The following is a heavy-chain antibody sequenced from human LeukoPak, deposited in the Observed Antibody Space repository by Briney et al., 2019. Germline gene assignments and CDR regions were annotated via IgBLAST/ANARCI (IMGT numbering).Heavy chain of an antibody. Sequence: GGTLRLSCAASGFTFSSYAMSWVRQAPGTGLERVSAISGSVGSTYYADSVKGRFTISRDNSKNTLYLQMNSLRAEDTAVYYCAKAQGGYFDYWGQGTLVTVSS. J-gene: IGHJ4*02. CDR2: ISGSVGST. CDR1: GFTFSSYA. D-gene: IGHD3-16*01. CDR3: AKAQGGYFDY. V-gene: IGHV3-23*01.